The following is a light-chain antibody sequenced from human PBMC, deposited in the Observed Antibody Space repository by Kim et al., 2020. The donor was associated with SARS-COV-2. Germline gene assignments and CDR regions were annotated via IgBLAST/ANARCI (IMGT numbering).Light chain of an antibody. Sequence: EIVMTQSPATLSVSPGERATLSCRASQGVSSNLAWYHQKPGQAPRLLIYGASTRATGIPARFSGSGSGTEFTLTISSLQSEDFAVYYCLQYDNWPPWTFGQGTKVDIK. J-gene: IGKJ1*01. V-gene: IGKV3-15*01. CDR2: GAS. CDR1: QGVSSN. CDR3: LQYDNWPPWT.